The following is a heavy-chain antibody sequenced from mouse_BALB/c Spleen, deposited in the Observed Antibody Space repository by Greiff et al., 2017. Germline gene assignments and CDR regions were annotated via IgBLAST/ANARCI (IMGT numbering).Heavy chain of an antibody. J-gene: IGHJ4*01. Sequence: EVQLVESGGDLVKPGGSLKLSCAASGFTFSSYGMSWVRQTPDKRLEWVATISSGGSYTYYPDSVKGRFTISRDNAKNTLYLQMSSLKSEDTAMYYGARRLDYWGQGTSVTVSS. CDR1: GFTFSSYG. CDR2: ISSGGSYT. V-gene: IGHV5-6*01. CDR3: ARRLDY. D-gene: IGHD2-2*01.